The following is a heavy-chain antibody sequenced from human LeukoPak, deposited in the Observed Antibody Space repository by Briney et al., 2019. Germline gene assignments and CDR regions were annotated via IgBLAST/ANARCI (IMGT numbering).Heavy chain of an antibody. CDR3: ARVQTGAADEGSSWYHVYYYYYMDV. Sequence: GASVKVSCKASGYTFTSYDINWVRQATGQGLEWMGWMNPNSGNTGYAQKFQGRVTITRNTSISTAYMELSSLRSEDTAVYYCARVQTGAADEGSSWYHVYYYYYMDVWGKGTTVTVSS. J-gene: IGHJ6*03. CDR1: GYTFTSYD. D-gene: IGHD6-13*01. V-gene: IGHV1-8*03. CDR2: MNPNSGNT.